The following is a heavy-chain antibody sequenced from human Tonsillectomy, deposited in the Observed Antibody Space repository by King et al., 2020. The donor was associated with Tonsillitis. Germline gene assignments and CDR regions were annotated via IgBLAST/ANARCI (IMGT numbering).Heavy chain of an antibody. D-gene: IGHD2-21*01. CDR1: GFTFSTYW. CDR3: ARVAYGLGSGLDV. J-gene: IGHJ6*02. V-gene: IGHV3-7*03. Sequence: VQLVESGGGLVQPGGSLRLSCAASGFTFSTYWMNWVRQAPGKGLEWVANIKQDGSERYYVDSVKGRFTISRDNAKSSLFLQMNILRAEDTAMYYCARVAYGLGSGLDVSVQGTT. CDR2: IKQDGSER.